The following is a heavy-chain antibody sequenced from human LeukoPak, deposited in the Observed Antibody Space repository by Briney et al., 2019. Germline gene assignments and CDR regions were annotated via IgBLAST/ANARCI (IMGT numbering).Heavy chain of an antibody. D-gene: IGHD5-18*01. Sequence: GGSLRLSCAASGFTFSSSWMHWVRQAPGKGLVWVSRINSDGSSTNYADSVKGRFTISRDNAKNTLYLQMNSLRAEDTAVYYCARGTPERGYSYGYSGAFDIWGQGTMVTVSS. CDR1: GFTFSSSW. CDR3: ARGTPERGYSYGYSGAFDI. J-gene: IGHJ3*02. CDR2: INSDGSST. V-gene: IGHV3-74*01.